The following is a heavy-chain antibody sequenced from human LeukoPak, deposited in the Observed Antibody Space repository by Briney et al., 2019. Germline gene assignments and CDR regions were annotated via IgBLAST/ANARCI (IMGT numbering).Heavy chain of an antibody. CDR2: IGSDTNYI. CDR3: ARLLYYDSSGYYDY. V-gene: IGHV3-21*01. D-gene: IGHD3-22*01. J-gene: IGHJ4*02. Sequence: GGSLRLSCAASGFIFSDYSMSWVRQAPGKGLEWISSIGSDTNYIYYADSGKGRFTISRDNAKNSLYLQMNSLRAEDTAVYYCARLLYYDSSGYYDYWGQGTLVTVSS. CDR1: GFIFSDYS.